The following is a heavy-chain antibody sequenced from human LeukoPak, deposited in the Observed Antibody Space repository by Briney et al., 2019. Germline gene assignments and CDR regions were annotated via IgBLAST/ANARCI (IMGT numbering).Heavy chain of an antibody. Sequence: SETLSLTCTVSGGSISSYYWSWIRQPPGKGLERVGYIYYSGSTNYNPSLKSRVTISVDTSKNQFSLKLSSVTAADTAVYYCCRVACDSGFCNVDYWGQGTLVPVTS. J-gene: IGHJ4*02. V-gene: IGHV4-59*01. CDR2: IYYSGST. D-gene: IGHD3-22*01. CDR1: GGSISSYY. CDR3: CRVACDSGFCNVDY.